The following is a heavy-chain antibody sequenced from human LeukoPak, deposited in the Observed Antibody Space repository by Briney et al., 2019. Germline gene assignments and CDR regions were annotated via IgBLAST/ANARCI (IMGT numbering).Heavy chain of an antibody. D-gene: IGHD3-22*01. Sequence: ASVKVSCKASGYTFTSYAMNWVRQAPGQGLEWMGWISAYNGNTNYAQKLQGRVTMITDTSTSTAYMELRSLRSDDTAVYYCARSYDSSGYYRHWGQGTLVTVSS. CDR2: ISAYNGNT. J-gene: IGHJ4*02. V-gene: IGHV1-18*01. CDR1: GYTFTSYA. CDR3: ARSYDSSGYYRH.